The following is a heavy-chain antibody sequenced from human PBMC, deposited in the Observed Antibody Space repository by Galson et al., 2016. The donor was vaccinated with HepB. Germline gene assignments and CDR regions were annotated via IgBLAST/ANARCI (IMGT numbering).Heavy chain of an antibody. CDR3: VQGSTAPAV. V-gene: IGHV3-33*06. J-gene: IGHJ6*04. D-gene: IGHD1-26*01. CDR2: IWYDGVNK. CDR1: GFSLSSHG. Sequence: SLRLSCAASGFSLSSHGMNWVRQAPGKGLEWVAIIWYDGVNKNYAESVKGRFTISRDNSKNTLSLQMNSLRSEDTAVYYCVQGSTAPAVWGKGTTVTVSS.